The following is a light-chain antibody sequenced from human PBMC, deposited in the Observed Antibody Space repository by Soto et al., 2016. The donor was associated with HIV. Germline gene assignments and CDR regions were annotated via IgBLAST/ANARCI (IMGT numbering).Light chain of an antibody. Sequence: DIVLTQSPLSLPVTPGESASISCTSSQSLLRGNSYNYLDWYVQKPGQSPQLVIYLGSNRASGVPDRFSGSGSGTAYTLTISSLQPADFATYYCQQYYNTPFTFGPGTQ. V-gene: IGKV2-28*01. CDR2: LGS. CDR1: QSLLRGNSYNY. CDR3: QQYYNTPFT. J-gene: IGKJ3*01.